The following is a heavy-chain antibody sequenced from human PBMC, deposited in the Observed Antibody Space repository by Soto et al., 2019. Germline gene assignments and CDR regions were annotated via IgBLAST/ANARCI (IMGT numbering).Heavy chain of an antibody. CDR2: IYYSGST. CDR3: ARYYSSYFDY. D-gene: IGHD1-26*01. V-gene: IGHV4-39*01. Sequence: SETLSLTCTVSGGSISSSSYYWGWIRQPPGKGLEWIGSIYYSGSTYYNPSLKSRVTISVDTSKNQFSLKLSSVTAADTAVYYCARYYSSYFDYWGQGTLVTVSS. J-gene: IGHJ4*02. CDR1: GGSISSSSYY.